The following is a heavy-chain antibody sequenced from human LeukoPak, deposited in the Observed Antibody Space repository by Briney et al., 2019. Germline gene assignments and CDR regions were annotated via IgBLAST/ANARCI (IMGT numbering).Heavy chain of an antibody. V-gene: IGHV3-30*02. D-gene: IGHD6-19*01. CDR2: IRYDGSNK. CDR3: ASTTQWLVLAPFDY. Sequence: GGSLTLSCAASGFSFSIHGMGWVRRAPGKGLEWGAFIRYDGSNKYYADSVKGRFTISRDNSKNTLYLQMNSLRAEDTAVYYCASTTQWLVLAPFDYWGQGTLVTVSS. J-gene: IGHJ4*02. CDR1: GFSFSIHG.